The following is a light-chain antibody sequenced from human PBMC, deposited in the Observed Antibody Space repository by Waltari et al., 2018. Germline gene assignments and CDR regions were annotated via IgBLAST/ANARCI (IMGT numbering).Light chain of an antibody. CDR2: AAS. CDR3: QQLETYPIT. V-gene: IGKV1-9*01. CDR1: QDISKS. Sequence: IQLTQSPSPLSASVGDRVTITCRAGQDISKSLAWYQQKPGKAPKLLIYAASSLQGGVPSRFSGSGSGTDFALTISSLQPEDSATYYCQQLETYPITFGQGTRLEIK. J-gene: IGKJ5*01.